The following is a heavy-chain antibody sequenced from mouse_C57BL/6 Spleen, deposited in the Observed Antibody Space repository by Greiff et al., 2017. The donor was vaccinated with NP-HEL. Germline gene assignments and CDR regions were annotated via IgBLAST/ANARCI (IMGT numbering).Heavy chain of an antibody. V-gene: IGHV1-50*01. CDR2: IDPSDSYT. CDR3: ARELRLALRYFDV. J-gene: IGHJ1*03. CDR1: GYTFTSYW. D-gene: IGHD1-1*01. Sequence: VQLQQPGAELVKPGASVKLSCKASGYTFTSYWMQWVKQRPGQGLEWIGEIDPSDSYTNYNQKFTGKATLTVDTSSSTAYMQLSSLTSEDSAVYYCARELRLALRYFDVWGTGTTVTVSS.